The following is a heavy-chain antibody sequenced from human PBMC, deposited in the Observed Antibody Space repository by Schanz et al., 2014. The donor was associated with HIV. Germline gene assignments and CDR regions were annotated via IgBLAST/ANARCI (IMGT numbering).Heavy chain of an antibody. CDR3: AKGIMGATEYYYGMDV. CDR2: MSWNRRRI. Sequence: EVQLLESGGGLVQPGGSLRLSCAASGFTFSSYAMSWVRQAPGKGLEWVSGMSWNRRRIGYGDAVKGRFTISRDNANNFVYLEMNGLRVEDTALYYCAKGIMGATEYYYGMDVWGQGTMVTVSS. J-gene: IGHJ6*02. D-gene: IGHD1-26*01. CDR1: GFTFSSYA. V-gene: IGHV3-9*01.